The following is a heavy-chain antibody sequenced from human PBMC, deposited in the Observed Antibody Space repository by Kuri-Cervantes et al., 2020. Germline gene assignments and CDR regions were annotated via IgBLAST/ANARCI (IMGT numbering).Heavy chain of an antibody. V-gene: IGHV3-49*04. CDR3: TRDVELSDSSGRYGGALFDY. D-gene: IGHD3-22*01. J-gene: IGHJ4*02. CDR1: DFTFRDYT. CDR2: VRSKIYGGTT. Sequence: GESLKISCTSSDFTFRDYTINWVRQAPGKGLEWAGFVRSKIYGGTTEYAASVKGRFSISRDDSKSIAYLQMNSLKTEDTAVYYCTRDVELSDSSGRYGGALFDYWGQGTLVTVSS.